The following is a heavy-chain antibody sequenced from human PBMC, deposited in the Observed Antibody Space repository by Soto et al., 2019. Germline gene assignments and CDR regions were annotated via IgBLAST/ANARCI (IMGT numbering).Heavy chain of an antibody. CDR1: GGTFSSYA. V-gene: IGHV1-69*13. J-gene: IGHJ4*02. CDR2: IIPIFGTA. CDR3: AGFDYGGIDY. Sequence: SVKVSCKASGGTFSSYAISWVRQAPGQGLEWMGGIIPIFGTANYAQKFQGRVTITADESTSTAYMELGSLRSEDTAVYYCAGFDYGGIDYWGQGTLVTVSS. D-gene: IGHD4-17*01.